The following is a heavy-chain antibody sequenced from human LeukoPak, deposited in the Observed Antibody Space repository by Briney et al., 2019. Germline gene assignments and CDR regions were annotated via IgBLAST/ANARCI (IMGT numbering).Heavy chain of an antibody. CDR1: GFIFSSYA. Sequence: GSLRLSCAASGFIFSSYAMNWVRQAPGKGLEWGSTISGGDTSTFYADSVKGRFTISRDNSKNTLYLQMNNLRAEDTAVYYCAKNLNGGNTHSDYWGQGTLVTVSS. CDR3: AKNLNGGNTHSDY. CDR2: ISGGDTST. J-gene: IGHJ4*02. V-gene: IGHV3-23*01. D-gene: IGHD4-23*01.